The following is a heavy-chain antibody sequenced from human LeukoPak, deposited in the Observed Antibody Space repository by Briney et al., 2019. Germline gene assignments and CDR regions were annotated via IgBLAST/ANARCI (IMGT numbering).Heavy chain of an antibody. V-gene: IGHV1-46*01. J-gene: IGHJ3*02. CDR1: GYTFTSYY. CDR2: INPSGGST. Sequence: ASVKVSCKVSGYTFTSYYMHWVRQAPGQGLEWMGIINPSGGSTSYAQKFQGRVTMTRDTSTSTVYMELSSLRSEDTAVYYCARDPRIAVAGRRAFDIWGQGTMVTVSS. CDR3: ARDPRIAVAGRRAFDI. D-gene: IGHD6-19*01.